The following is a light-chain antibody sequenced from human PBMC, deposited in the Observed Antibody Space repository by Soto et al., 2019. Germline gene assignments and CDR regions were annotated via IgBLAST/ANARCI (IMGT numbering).Light chain of an antibody. J-gene: IGKJ1*01. V-gene: IGKV3-20*01. Sequence: EIVLTVSPGTLSLYPAERATLSCRASQSVSSSYLAWYQQKPGQAPRLLIYRASSRATGIPDRFSGSGSGTEFTLTISRREPEDFAVYYRQRYSSSPRTFGQPTKVDIK. CDR1: QSVSSSY. CDR3: QRYSSSPRT. CDR2: RAS.